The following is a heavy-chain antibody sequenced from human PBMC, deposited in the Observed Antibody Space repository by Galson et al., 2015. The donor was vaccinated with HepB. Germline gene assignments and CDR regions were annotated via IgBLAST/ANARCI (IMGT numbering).Heavy chain of an antibody. CDR3: ARSLGLVGPNFDD. D-gene: IGHD2-8*02. J-gene: IGHJ4*02. Sequence: PALVKPTQTLTLTCTFSGFSLRTTGVGVGWVRQSPGKALEWLALIYWSGDKRYSPSLRSRLTITKDTSKNQVVLTMTNLDPIDTATYYCARSLGLVGPNFDDWGQGTLVTVSS. CDR1: GFSLRTTGVG. V-gene: IGHV2-5*01. CDR2: IYWSGDK.